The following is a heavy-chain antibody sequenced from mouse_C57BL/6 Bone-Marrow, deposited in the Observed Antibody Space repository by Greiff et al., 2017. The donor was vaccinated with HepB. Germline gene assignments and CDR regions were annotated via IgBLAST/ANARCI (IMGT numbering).Heavy chain of an antibody. CDR3: ARTDGYYAMDY. J-gene: IGHJ4*01. V-gene: IGHV1-64*01. D-gene: IGHD2-3*01. CDR2: IHPNSGST. Sequence: VQLQQPGAELVKPGASVKLSCKASGYTFTSYWMHWVKQRPGQGLEWIGMIHPNSGSTNYNEKFKSKATLTVDKSSSPAYMQLSSLTSEDSAVYYCARTDGYYAMDYWGQGTSVTVSS. CDR1: GYTFTSYW.